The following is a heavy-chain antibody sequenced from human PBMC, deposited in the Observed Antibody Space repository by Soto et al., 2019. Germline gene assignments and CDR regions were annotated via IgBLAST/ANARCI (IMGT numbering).Heavy chain of an antibody. V-gene: IGHV1-8*01. D-gene: IGHD6-13*01. Sequence: ASVKVSCKASGYTFTSYDINWVRQATGQGLEWMGWMNPNSGNTGYAQKFQGRVTMTRNTSISTAYMELSSLRSEDTAVYYCASSYSSSWEGGSYYYYGMDVWGQGTTVTVSS. CDR1: GYTFTSYD. CDR3: ASSYSSSWEGGSYYYYGMDV. J-gene: IGHJ6*02. CDR2: MNPNSGNT.